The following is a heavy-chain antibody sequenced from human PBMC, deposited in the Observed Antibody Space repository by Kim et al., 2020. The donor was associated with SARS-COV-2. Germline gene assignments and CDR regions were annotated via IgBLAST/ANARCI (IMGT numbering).Heavy chain of an antibody. CDR1: GFTFSNVW. CDR3: TTDGGNRNGYNWAFDY. D-gene: IGHD5-12*01. Sequence: GGSLRLSCAASGFTFSNVWMSWVRQVPGKGLEWVGRIKSKSDRETTDYAAPMKGRFTISRDDSKNTLYLQMNSLKTEDTAVYYCTTDGGNRNGYNWAFDYWGQGTLVTVSS. CDR2: IKSKSDRETT. V-gene: IGHV3-15*01. J-gene: IGHJ4*02.